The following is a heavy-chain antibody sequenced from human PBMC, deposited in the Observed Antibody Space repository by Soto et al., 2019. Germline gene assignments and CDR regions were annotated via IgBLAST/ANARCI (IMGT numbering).Heavy chain of an antibody. Sequence: EVQLVQSGAEVKKPGESLRISCKGSGYSFTSCWISWVRQMPGKGLEWMGRIEPSDSYTNYSPSFQGHVTISADKSISTAYLQWSSLKASDTAMYYCTRGGGGRLIDAYDIWGQGTMVTVSS. V-gene: IGHV5-10-1*01. D-gene: IGHD3-16*01. CDR1: GYSFTSCW. CDR3: TRGGGGRLIDAYDI. CDR2: IEPSDSYT. J-gene: IGHJ3*02.